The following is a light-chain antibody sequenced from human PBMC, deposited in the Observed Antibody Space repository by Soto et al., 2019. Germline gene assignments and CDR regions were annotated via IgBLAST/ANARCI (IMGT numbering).Light chain of an antibody. CDR3: QQYGGSPRT. Sequence: EILLTQSPGTLSLSPGERATLSCRASQSINNNYFAWYQQKRGQAPRLLIYGASSRATGIPDRFSGSGSGTDFTLTISRLEPEDFAVYYCQQYGGSPRTFGQGTKVEIK. J-gene: IGKJ1*01. CDR2: GAS. V-gene: IGKV3-20*01. CDR1: QSINNNY.